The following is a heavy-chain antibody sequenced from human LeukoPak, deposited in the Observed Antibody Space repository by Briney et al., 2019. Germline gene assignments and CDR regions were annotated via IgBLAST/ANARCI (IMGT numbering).Heavy chain of an antibody. CDR2: INSGGSST. D-gene: IGHD3-22*01. V-gene: IGHV1-46*03. Sequence: ASVKVSCKASGYTFTNYYVHWVRQAPGQGLEWMGIINSGGSSTSNAQKFQGRVTMTRDTSTSTVYMELSSLRSEDTAVYYCARGTYYHDSSDLDHWGQGTLVTVSS. CDR1: GYTFTNYY. J-gene: IGHJ4*02. CDR3: ARGTYYHDSSDLDH.